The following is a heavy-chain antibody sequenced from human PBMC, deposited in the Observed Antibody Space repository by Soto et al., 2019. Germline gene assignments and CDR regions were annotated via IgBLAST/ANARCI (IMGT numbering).Heavy chain of an antibody. Sequence: PGESLKISCXGSGYSFTSYWIGWVRQMPGKGLEWMGIIYPGDSDTRYSPSFQGQVTISADKSISTAYLQWSSLKASDTAMYYCARMSVGSYYYYGMDVWGQGTTVTVSS. J-gene: IGHJ6*02. V-gene: IGHV5-51*01. D-gene: IGHD3-10*01. CDR3: ARMSVGSYYYYGMDV. CDR1: GYSFTSYW. CDR2: IYPGDSDT.